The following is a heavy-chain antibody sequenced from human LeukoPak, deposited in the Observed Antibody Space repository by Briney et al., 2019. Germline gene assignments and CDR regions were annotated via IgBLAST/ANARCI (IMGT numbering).Heavy chain of an antibody. V-gene: IGHV3-30-3*01. Sequence: PGGSLRLSCAASGFTFSSYAMHWVRQAPGKGLEWVAVISYDGSNKYYADSVKGRFTISRDNSKNTLYLQMNSLRAEDTAVYYCAKEHSITIFGVVTPWYFDYWGQGTLVTVSS. CDR1: GFTFSSYA. CDR2: ISYDGSNK. D-gene: IGHD3-3*01. J-gene: IGHJ4*02. CDR3: AKEHSITIFGVVTPWYFDY.